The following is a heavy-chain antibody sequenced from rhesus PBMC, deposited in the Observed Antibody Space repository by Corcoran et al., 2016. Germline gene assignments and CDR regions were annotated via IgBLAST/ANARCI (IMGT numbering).Heavy chain of an antibody. Sequence: EVQLVQSGAEVKKPGSTVNFSCKASGYSFTSHSHNLVLQPPRKGLEWMGGVDTEDGEAEYAQKFQDRVTITADMSTDTAYMELSSLRSEDTAVYYCARDLGYAGGLDSWGQGVVVTVSS. CDR1: GYSFTSHS. D-gene: IGHD2-39*01. J-gene: IGHJ6*01. CDR3: ARDLGYAGGLDS. CDR2: VDTEDGEA. V-gene: IGHV1-111*02.